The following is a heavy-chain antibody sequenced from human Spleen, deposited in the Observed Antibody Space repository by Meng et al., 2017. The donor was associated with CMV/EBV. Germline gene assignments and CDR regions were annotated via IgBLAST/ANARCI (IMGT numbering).Heavy chain of an antibody. CDR1: GFTFSSYA. V-gene: IGHV3-23*01. D-gene: IGHD5-12*01. Sequence: GESLKISCVASGFTFSSYAMSWVRQAPGKGLEWVSTISGNGGTIYYADSVKGRFTISRDNSKNTLYLQMNSLRAEDTALYYCAKEGLPRGDYYYYGMDVWGQGTTVTVSS. J-gene: IGHJ6*02. CDR2: ISGNGGTI. CDR3: AKEGLPRGDYYYYGMDV.